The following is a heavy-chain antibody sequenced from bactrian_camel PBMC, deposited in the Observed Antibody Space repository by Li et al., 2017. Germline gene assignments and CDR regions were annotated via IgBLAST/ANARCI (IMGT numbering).Heavy chain of an antibody. J-gene: IGHJ4*01. D-gene: IGHD3*01. CDR3: AAARCEGSIDFDYDY. Sequence: VQLVESGGGSVQAGGSLRLSCAGAPYTYSPYCMSWFRQAPGKEREGVAAIYFGGGSTYYADSVKDRFTISTDTAKNTVFLQMNSLKPLDTATYICAAARCEGSIDFDYDYWGQGTQVTVS. CDR1: PYTYSPYC. V-gene: IGHV3S40*01. CDR2: IYFGGGST.